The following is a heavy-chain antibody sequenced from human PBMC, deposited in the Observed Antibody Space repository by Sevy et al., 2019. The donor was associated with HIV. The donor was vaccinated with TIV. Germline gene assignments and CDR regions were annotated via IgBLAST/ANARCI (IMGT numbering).Heavy chain of an antibody. CDR2: FDPEDGET. J-gene: IGHJ4*02. V-gene: IGHV1-24*01. CDR1: GYTLTEFS. D-gene: IGHD3-10*01. Sequence: ASVKVSCKVSGYTLTEFSMHWVRQAPGKGLEWMGGFDPEDGETIYAQKFQGRVTMTEDTSTDTAYMELSSLRSEDTAVYYCATARGSTRDFDYWGQRTLVTVSS. CDR3: ATARGSTRDFDY.